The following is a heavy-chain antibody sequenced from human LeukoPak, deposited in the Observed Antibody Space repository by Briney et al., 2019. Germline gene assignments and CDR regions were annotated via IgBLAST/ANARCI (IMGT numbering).Heavy chain of an antibody. Sequence: ASVKVSCKASGYTFTSYGISWVRQAPGQGLEWMGWISAYNGNTNYAQKLQGRVTMTTDTSTSTAYMELRSLRSDDTAVYYCARLDSSSWYDYYYYYMDVWGKGTTVTISS. V-gene: IGHV1-18*01. D-gene: IGHD6-13*01. CDR2: ISAYNGNT. CDR3: ARLDSSSWYDYYYYYMDV. J-gene: IGHJ6*03. CDR1: GYTFTSYG.